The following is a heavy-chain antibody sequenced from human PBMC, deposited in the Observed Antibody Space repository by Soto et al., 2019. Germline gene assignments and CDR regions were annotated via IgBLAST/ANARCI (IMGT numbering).Heavy chain of an antibody. CDR3: ARDSGISFDY. CDR2: INHSGST. D-gene: IGHD3-10*01. Sequence: SETLSLTCAVYGGSFSGYYWSWIRQPPGKGLEWIGEINHSGSTNYNPSLKSRVTISVDTSKNQFSLKLSSVTAADTAVYYCARDSGISFDYWGQGTLVTVSS. V-gene: IGHV4-34*01. J-gene: IGHJ4*02. CDR1: GGSFSGYY.